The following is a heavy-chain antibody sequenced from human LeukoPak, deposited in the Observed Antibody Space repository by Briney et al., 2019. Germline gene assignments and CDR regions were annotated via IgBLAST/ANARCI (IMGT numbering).Heavy chain of an antibody. V-gene: IGHV4-39*01. CDR2: IYYSGST. CDR1: GGSISSSSYH. CDR3: ARHHYGGSY. D-gene: IGHD3-16*01. J-gene: IGHJ4*02. Sequence: SETLSLTCTVSGGSISSSSYHWGWIRQPPGKGLEWIGSIYYSGSTYYNPSLKSRVTISVDTSKNQFSLKLSSVTAADTAVYYCARHHYGGSYWGQGTLVTVSS.